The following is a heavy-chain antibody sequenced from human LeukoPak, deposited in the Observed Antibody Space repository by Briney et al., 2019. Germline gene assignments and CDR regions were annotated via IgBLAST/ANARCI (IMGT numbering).Heavy chain of an antibody. V-gene: IGHV3-30*02. J-gene: IGHJ4*02. Sequence: GGSLRLSCAASGFTFSSYGMHWVRQAPGKGLEWVAFIRYDGSNKYYADSVKGRFTISRDNSKNTLYLQMNSLSAEDTAVYYCAKTPYSLEYFDYWGQGTLVTVSS. CDR1: GFTFSSYG. D-gene: IGHD6-13*01. CDR2: IRYDGSNK. CDR3: AKTPYSLEYFDY.